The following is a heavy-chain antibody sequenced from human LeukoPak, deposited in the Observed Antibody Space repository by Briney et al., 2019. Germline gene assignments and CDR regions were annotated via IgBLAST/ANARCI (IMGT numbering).Heavy chain of an antibody. CDR1: GFTVSGSW. V-gene: IGHV3-7*01. Sequence: PGVSLRLSCAASGFTVSGSWMSWIRQAPGKGLEWVAHINQAGSDKYYVDPVKGRFTISRDNAENSLFLQMNGLRAEDTAVYYCVSWSGYGAYWGQGTLVTVSS. D-gene: IGHD2-15*01. J-gene: IGHJ4*02. CDR2: INQAGSDK. CDR3: VSWSGYGAY.